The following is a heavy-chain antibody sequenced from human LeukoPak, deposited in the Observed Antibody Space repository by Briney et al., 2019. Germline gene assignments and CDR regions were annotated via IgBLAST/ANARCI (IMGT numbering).Heavy chain of an antibody. CDR2: ISSSSSYI. D-gene: IGHD3-10*01. V-gene: IGHV3-21*01. CDR1: GFTFSSYS. J-gene: IGHJ3*02. Sequence: GGSLRLSCAASGFTFSSYSMNGVRQAPGKGLEWVSSISSSSSYIFYADSVKGRFTISRDNAKNSLYLQMNSLRAEDTAVYYCATHELKDAFDIWGQGTMVTVSS. CDR3: ATHELKDAFDI.